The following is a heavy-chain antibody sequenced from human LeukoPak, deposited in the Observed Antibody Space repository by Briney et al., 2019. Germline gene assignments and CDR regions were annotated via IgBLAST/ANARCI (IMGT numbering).Heavy chain of an antibody. V-gene: IGHV4-59*01. J-gene: IGHJ4*02. CDR1: GGSISTYY. CDR3: ARANYFDF. Sequence: PSETLSLTYSVSGGSISTYYWSWIRRPPGKGLEWIGNIYYSGSTNYNPSLKSRVTISVDTSKNQFSLKLSSVTAADTAVYYCARANYFDFWGQGTLVTVSS. CDR2: IYYSGST.